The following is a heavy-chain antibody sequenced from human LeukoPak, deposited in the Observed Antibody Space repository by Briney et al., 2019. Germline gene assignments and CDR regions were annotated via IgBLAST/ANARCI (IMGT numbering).Heavy chain of an antibody. CDR1: GFTFRTYG. V-gene: IGHV3-23*01. J-gene: IGHJ6*02. Sequence: GALRLSCAASGFTFRTYGMTWVRQAPGKGLEWVSTISGSGGSTYYADSVKGRFTISRGNSKNTLYVQMNSLRAEDTAVYYCARIQCSGGSCYYYYYGMDVWGQGTTVTVSS. CDR2: ISGSGGST. CDR3: ARIQCSGGSCYYYYYGMDV. D-gene: IGHD2-15*01.